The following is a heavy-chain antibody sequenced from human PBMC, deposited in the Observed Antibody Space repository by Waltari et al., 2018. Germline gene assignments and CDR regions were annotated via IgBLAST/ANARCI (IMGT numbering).Heavy chain of an antibody. CDR2: VLSNGART. D-gene: IGHD2-21*02. Sequence: EVQLLESGGGLAQPGGSLRLSCVASGFTFTNYAMSWVRQAPGKGLELVSAVLSNGARTYYADSVKGRFTISRDISRNTLYLQMDSLKVEDTAVYYCARDVRVTALGNWFDPWGQGTLVTVSS. CDR1: GFTFTNYA. J-gene: IGHJ5*02. CDR3: ARDVRVTALGNWFDP. V-gene: IGHV3-23*01.